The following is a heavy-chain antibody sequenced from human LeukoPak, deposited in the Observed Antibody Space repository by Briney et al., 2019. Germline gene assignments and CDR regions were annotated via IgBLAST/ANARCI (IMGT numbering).Heavy chain of an antibody. Sequence: ASVKVSCKASGYTLTSYDINWVRQAPGHGLEWMGWMNPNSGNTGYAQKFQGRVTMTRNTSISTAYMELSSLRSEDTAVYYCARKMVRGVIIRSYGMDVWGQGTTVTVSS. V-gene: IGHV1-8*01. CDR1: GYTLTSYD. CDR3: ARKMVRGVIIRSYGMDV. D-gene: IGHD3-10*01. CDR2: MNPNSGNT. J-gene: IGHJ6*02.